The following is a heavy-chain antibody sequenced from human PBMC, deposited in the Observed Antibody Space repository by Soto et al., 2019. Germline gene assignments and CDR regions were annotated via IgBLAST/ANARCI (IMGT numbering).Heavy chain of an antibody. CDR3: ARGAPISYYYYGMDV. D-gene: IGHD2-2*02. CDR1: GFTFSSYE. CDR2: ISSSGSTI. J-gene: IGHJ6*02. Sequence: PGGSLRLSCAASGFTFSSYEMNWVRQAPGKGLEWVSYISSSGSTIYYADSVKGRFTISRDNAKNSLYLQMNSLRAEDTAVYYCARGAPISYYYYGMDVWGQGTTVTSP. V-gene: IGHV3-48*03.